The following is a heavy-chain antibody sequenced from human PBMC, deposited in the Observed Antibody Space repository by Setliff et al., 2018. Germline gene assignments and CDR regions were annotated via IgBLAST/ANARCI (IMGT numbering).Heavy chain of an antibody. CDR1: GYTFTDYY. J-gene: IGHJ6*03. CDR2: INPNSGGT. CDR3: ARGEHIVSGDFYHYIDV. D-gene: IGHD2-15*01. V-gene: IGHV1-2*02. Sequence: ASVKVSCKASGYTFTDYYIHWVRQAPGQGLEWMGWINPNSGGTNPAQRFQGRVTMTRDTSISTAYMELRRLKSDDTAVYYCARGEHIVSGDFYHYIDVWGKGTSVTVSS.